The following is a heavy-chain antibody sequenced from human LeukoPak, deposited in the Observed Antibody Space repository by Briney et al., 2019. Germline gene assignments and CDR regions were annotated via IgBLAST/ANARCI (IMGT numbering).Heavy chain of an antibody. Sequence: WETLSLTCTVSGGSINGYYWSWIRQPPGKGLEWIGYVYYSASTNYSPSLKSRVTVSVDTSKKQFSLRLSSVTAAETAVYYCARGIMTTVPTFDYWGQGTLVTVSS. CDR1: GGSINGYY. CDR2: VYYSAST. D-gene: IGHD4-17*01. J-gene: IGHJ4*02. CDR3: ARGIMTTVPTFDY. V-gene: IGHV4-59*01.